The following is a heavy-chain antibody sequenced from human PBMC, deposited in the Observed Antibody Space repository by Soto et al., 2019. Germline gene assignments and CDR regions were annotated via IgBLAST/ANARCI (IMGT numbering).Heavy chain of an antibody. J-gene: IGHJ4*02. CDR1: GGTFSSYA. CDR3: ARIGREDDYVWGSYRSPLDY. V-gene: IGHV1-69*01. CDR2: IIPIFGTA. Sequence: QVQLVQSGAEVKKPGSSVKVSCKASGGTFSSYAISWVRQAPGQGLEWMGGIIPIFGTANYAQKFQGRVTITADESTSTAYMERSSLRSEDTAVYYCARIGREDDYVWGSYRSPLDYWGQGTLVTVSS. D-gene: IGHD3-16*02.